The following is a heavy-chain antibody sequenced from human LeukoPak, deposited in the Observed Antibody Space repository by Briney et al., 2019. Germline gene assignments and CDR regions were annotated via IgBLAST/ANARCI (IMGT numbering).Heavy chain of an antibody. D-gene: IGHD6-13*01. CDR2: IIPFFGTA. Sequence: SVKVSCKASGGTFTSYAISWVRQAPGQGLEWMGGIIPFFGTANYAQKFQGRVTITTDASTSTAYMELSRLRSGDTAVYICARSPYSSSWYGVARYYYDYMDVGCKGPTVTIS. CDR3: ARSPYSSSWYGVARYYYDYMDV. CDR1: GGTFTSYA. J-gene: IGHJ6*03. V-gene: IGHV1-69*05.